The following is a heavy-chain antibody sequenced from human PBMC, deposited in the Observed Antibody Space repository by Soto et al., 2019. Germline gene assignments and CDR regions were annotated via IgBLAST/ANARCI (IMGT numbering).Heavy chain of an antibody. V-gene: IGHV4-39*01. J-gene: IGHJ4*02. CDR1: GGSISSSSYY. CDR2: IYYNGST. D-gene: IGHD4-17*01. Sequence: SETLSLTCTVSGGSISSSSYYWGWIRQPPGKGMERIGSIYYNGSTYYKPSLKSRVTISVDTSKKQLSLKLSSVTAADTKVYYCARMRLRFHFDYWGQGTLVTVSS. CDR3: ARMRLRFHFDY.